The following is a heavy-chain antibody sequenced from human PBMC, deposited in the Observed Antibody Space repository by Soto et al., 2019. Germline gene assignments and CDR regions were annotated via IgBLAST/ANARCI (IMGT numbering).Heavy chain of an antibody. J-gene: IGHJ6*02. CDR3: ARDRGGTTHYYYYGMDV. V-gene: IGHV4-4*02. CDR2: IYHSGST. CDR1: GGSISSSNW. Sequence: PSETLSLTCAVSGGSISSSNWRSWVRQPPGKGLEWIGEIYHSGSTNYNPSLKSRVTISVDKSKNQVSLKLSSVTAADTAVYYCARDRGGTTHYYYYGMDVWGQGTTVTVSS. D-gene: IGHD1-1*01.